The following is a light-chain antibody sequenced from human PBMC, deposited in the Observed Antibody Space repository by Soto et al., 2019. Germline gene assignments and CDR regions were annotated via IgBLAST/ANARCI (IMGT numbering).Light chain of an antibody. J-gene: IGKJ4*01. Sequence: EIVLTQSPGTLSLSPWEGATLSFMVSQSVSSSYLAWYQQNPGQAPRLLIYGASSRATGIPDRFSGSGSGTDFTLTISRLEPEDFAVYYCHQYSSSPLTFGGGTKVDI. V-gene: IGKV3-20*01. CDR2: GAS. CDR3: HQYSSSPLT. CDR1: QSVSSSY.